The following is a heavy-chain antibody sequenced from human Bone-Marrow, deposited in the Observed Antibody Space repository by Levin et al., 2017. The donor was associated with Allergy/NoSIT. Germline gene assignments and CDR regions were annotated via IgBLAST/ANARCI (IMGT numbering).Heavy chain of an antibody. CDR3: ARDQFRRATIGARWFDP. D-gene: IGHD5-24*01. J-gene: IGHJ5*02. Sequence: GGSLRLSCAASGFTFSNSWMSWVRQAPGKGLEWVANIKEDGSEKYYVDSVKVRFTISRDNAKNSLFVQMNSLRVEDTAVYYCARDQFRRATIGARWFDPWGQGTLVTVSS. CDR1: GFTFSNSW. CDR2: IKEDGSEK. V-gene: IGHV3-7*01.